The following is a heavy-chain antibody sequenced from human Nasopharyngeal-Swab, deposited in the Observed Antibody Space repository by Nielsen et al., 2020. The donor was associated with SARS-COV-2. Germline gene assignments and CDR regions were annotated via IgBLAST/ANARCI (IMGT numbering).Heavy chain of an antibody. V-gene: IGHV4-39*07. D-gene: IGHD5-18*01. Sequence: SETLSLTCTVSGGSISSGGYYWSWVRQPPGKGLEWIGEIYHSGSTNYNPSLKSRVTISVDKSKNQFSLKLSSVTAADTAVYYCASRGYRNPLDYWGQGTLVTVSS. CDR3: ASRGYRNPLDY. CDR2: IYHSGST. CDR1: GGSISSGGYY. J-gene: IGHJ4*02.